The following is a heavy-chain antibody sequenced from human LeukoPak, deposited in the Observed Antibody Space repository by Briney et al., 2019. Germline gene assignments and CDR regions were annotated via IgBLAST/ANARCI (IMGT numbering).Heavy chain of an antibody. Sequence: GGSLRLSCAASGFTVSSNYMSWVRQAPGKGLEWVSVIYSGGSTYYADSVKGRFTISRDNSKNTLYLQMNSLRAEDTAVYYCARDGVVAATKSYYWGQGTLVTVSS. V-gene: IGHV3-66*01. CDR3: ARDGVVAATKSYY. CDR2: IYSGGST. J-gene: IGHJ4*02. CDR1: GFTVSSNY. D-gene: IGHD2-15*01.